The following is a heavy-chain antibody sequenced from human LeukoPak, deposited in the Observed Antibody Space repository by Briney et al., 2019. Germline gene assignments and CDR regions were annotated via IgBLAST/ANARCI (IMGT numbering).Heavy chain of an antibody. Sequence: SETLSLTCTVSGGSISSGGYYWSWIRQHPGKGLEWIGCIYYSGSTYYNPSLKSRVTISVDTSKNQFSLKLSSVTAADTAVYYCARDLYGDLGYFDYWGQGTLVTVSS. D-gene: IGHD4-17*01. CDR1: GGSISSGGYY. CDR3: ARDLYGDLGYFDY. V-gene: IGHV4-31*03. CDR2: IYYSGST. J-gene: IGHJ4*02.